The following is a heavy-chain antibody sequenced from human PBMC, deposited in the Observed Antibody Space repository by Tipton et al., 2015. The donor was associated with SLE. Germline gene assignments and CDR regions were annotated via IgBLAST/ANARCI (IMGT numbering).Heavy chain of an antibody. V-gene: IGHV4-59*01. CDR3: ARVGVVTPFDY. Sequence: LRLSCTVSGGSISSYYWCWFRQPPGKGLEWIGYIYYSGSTNYNPSLTSRVTISVDTSKNQFSLKLSSVTAADTAVYYCARVGVVTPFDYWGQGTLVTVSS. D-gene: IGHD4-23*01. CDR2: IYYSGST. CDR1: GGSISSYY. J-gene: IGHJ4*02.